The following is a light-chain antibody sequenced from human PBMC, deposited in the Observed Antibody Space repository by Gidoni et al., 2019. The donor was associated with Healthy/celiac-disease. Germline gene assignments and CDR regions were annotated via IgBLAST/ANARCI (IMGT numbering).Light chain of an antibody. CDR2: DVS. CDR3: SSYTSSSLYV. V-gene: IGLV2-14*01. CDR1: SSDVGGYNY. Sequence: QSALTQPASVSGSPGQSITISCTGTSSDVGGYNYVSWYQQHPGKAPKLMIYDVSNRPSGVSNRFSGSKSGNTASLTISGLQAEDEADYYCSSYTSSSLYVFGTGTKVXVX. J-gene: IGLJ1*01.